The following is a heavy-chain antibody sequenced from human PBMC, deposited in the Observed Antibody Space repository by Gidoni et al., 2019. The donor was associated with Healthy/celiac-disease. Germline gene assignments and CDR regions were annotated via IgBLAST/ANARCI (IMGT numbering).Heavy chain of an antibody. J-gene: IGHJ2*01. CDR2: ISSSSSYI. CDR3: ARGAVVTPVWYFDL. V-gene: IGHV3-21*01. CDR1: GFTFSSYS. D-gene: IGHD2-21*02. Sequence: EVQLVASGGGLVKPGGSLRLSCAASGFTFSSYSMNWVRQAPGKGLEWVSSISSSSSYIYYADSVKGRFTISIDKAKNSLYLQMNSLRAEDTAVYYCARGAVVTPVWYFDLWGRGTLVTVSS.